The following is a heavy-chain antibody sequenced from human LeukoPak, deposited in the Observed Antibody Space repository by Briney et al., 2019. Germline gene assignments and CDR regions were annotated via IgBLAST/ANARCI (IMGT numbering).Heavy chain of an antibody. Sequence: GGSLRLSCAASGFTFSSYGMHWVRQAPGKGLEWVAIISYDGSDEYYADSVKGRFTISRDNSKNTLYLQMNSLGAEDTAVYYCARAEKIAVAGMGYYFDYWDQGTLVTVSS. J-gene: IGHJ4*02. CDR3: ARAEKIAVAGMGYYFDY. CDR1: GFTFSSYG. V-gene: IGHV3-30*03. D-gene: IGHD6-19*01. CDR2: ISYDGSDE.